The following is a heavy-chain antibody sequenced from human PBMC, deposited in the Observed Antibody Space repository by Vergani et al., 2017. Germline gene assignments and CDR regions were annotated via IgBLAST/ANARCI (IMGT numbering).Heavy chain of an antibody. Sequence: QVQLVQSGAEVKKPGASVKVSCKASGYTFTDYFMHWVRQAPGQGLEWMGWINPNSGGTNYAQKFQGRVTMTREASISTAYMELRNLRSDDTAGYYCARVGTSSNRDYFDYWGQGTLVTVSS. D-gene: IGHD2-2*01. V-gene: IGHV1-2*02. CDR1: GYTFTDYF. J-gene: IGHJ4*02. CDR2: INPNSGGT. CDR3: ARVGTSSNRDYFDY.